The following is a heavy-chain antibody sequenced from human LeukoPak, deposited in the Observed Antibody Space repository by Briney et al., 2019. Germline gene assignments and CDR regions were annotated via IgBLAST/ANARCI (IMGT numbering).Heavy chain of an antibody. CDR3: ARLGFTSGYGWDGGYYYYYMDV. CDR2: IKQDGSEK. J-gene: IGHJ6*03. Sequence: GGSLRLSCAASGFTFSSYWMNLVRQAPGKGLEWVVNIKQDGSEKYYVDSVRGRFTISRDNAKNSLFLQMNNVRTEDTAVYYCARLGFTSGYGWDGGYYYYYMDVWGKGTTVTVSS. D-gene: IGHD1-1*01. CDR1: GFTFSSYW. V-gene: IGHV3-7*01.